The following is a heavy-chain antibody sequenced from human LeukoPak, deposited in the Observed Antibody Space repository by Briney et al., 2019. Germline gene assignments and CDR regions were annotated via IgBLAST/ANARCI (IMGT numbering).Heavy chain of an antibody. D-gene: IGHD2-15*01. CDR1: GFTFSSYS. Sequence: GGSLRLSCAAPGFTFSSYSMCWVRQAPGKGPEWVSGIKESSDITYYADSVKGRFTISRDNSKNTLYLQMNSLRAEETAKYYCAKYCSGATCSGYWGQGTLVTVSS. J-gene: IGHJ4*02. CDR2: IKESSDIT. CDR3: AKYCSGATCSGY. V-gene: IGHV3-23*01.